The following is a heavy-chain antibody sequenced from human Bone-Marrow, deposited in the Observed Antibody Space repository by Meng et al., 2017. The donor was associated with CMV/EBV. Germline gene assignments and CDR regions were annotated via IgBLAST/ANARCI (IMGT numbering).Heavy chain of an antibody. CDR2: INPNSGGT. D-gene: IGHD5-18*01. Sequence: ASVKVSCKASGYTFTGYYMHWVRQAPGQGLEWMGWINPNSGGTNYAQKFQGRVTTTRDTSISTAYMELSRLRSDDTAVYYCARTAYSYELWGSYGMDVWGQGTTVTVSS. V-gene: IGHV1-2*02. CDR1: GYTFTGYY. CDR3: ARTAYSYELWGSYGMDV. J-gene: IGHJ6*02.